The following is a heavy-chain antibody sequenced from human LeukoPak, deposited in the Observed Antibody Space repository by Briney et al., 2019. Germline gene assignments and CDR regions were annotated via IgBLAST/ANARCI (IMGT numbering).Heavy chain of an antibody. CDR3: ASLAVAGTDAFDI. Sequence: ASVRVSCKASGYTFTSYYMHWVRQAPGQGLEWMGWINPNSGGTNYAQKFQGRVTMTRDTSISTAYMELSRLRSDDTAVYYCASLAVAGTDAFDIWGKGTVATVSS. V-gene: IGHV1-2*02. CDR1: GYTFTSYY. J-gene: IGHJ3*02. D-gene: IGHD6-19*01. CDR2: INPNSGGT.